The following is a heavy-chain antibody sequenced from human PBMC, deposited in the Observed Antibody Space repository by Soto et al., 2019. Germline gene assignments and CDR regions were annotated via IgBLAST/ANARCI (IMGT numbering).Heavy chain of an antibody. D-gene: IGHD3-3*01. V-gene: IGHV3-48*01. J-gene: IGHJ6*03. CDR2: ISSSSSTI. Sequence: GGSLRLSCAASGFTFSSYSMNWVRQAPGKGPEWVSYISSSSSTIYYADSVKGRFTISRDNAKNSLYLQMNSLRAEDTAVYYCARDLLGRVDDFWSGYYSYYYYMDVWGKGTTVTVSS. CDR3: ARDLLGRVDDFWSGYYSYYYYMDV. CDR1: GFTFSSYS.